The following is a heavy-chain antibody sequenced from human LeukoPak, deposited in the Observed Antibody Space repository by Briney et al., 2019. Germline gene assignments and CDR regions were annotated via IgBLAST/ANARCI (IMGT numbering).Heavy chain of an antibody. CDR3: AKGYNYAYEY. V-gene: IGHV3-30*02. J-gene: IGHJ4*02. CDR2: IRYDGSDK. D-gene: IGHD5-18*01. Sequence: PGGSLRLSCAASGFTFSLFGMHWVRQAPGKGLEWVTFIRYDGSDKYYAASVKGRFTISRDNSKNTLYLQMNSLRPEDTAVYYCAKGYNYAYEYWGQGTLVTVSS. CDR1: GFTFSLFG.